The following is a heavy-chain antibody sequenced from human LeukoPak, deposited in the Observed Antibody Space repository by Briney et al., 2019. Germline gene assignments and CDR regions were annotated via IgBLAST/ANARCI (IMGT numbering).Heavy chain of an antibody. CDR1: GFTFDDYT. CDR2: ISGSGSST. Sequence: GGSLRLSCAASGFTFDDYTMHWVRQAPGKGLKWVSVISGSGSSTYYADSVKGRFTISRDNSMNTLYLQMNSLRAEDTAVYYCAKGDSTSCRRGEVYWGQGTLVTVSS. J-gene: IGHJ4*02. CDR3: AKGDSTSCRRGEVY. V-gene: IGHV3-23*01. D-gene: IGHD2-2*01.